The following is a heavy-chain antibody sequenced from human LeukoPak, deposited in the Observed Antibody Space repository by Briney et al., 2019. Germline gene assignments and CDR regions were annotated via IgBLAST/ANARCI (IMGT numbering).Heavy chain of an antibody. CDR3: ARVRYDILTGYYGGEFDY. V-gene: IGHV3-21*01. CDR2: ISSSSSYI. J-gene: IGHJ4*02. D-gene: IGHD3-9*01. Sequence: GGSLRLSCAASAFSFSNYNMNWVRQAPGKGLEWVSSISSSSSYIYYADSVKGRFTISRDNAKNSLYLQMNSLRAEDTAVYYCARVRYDILTGYYGGEFDYWGQGTLVTVSS. CDR1: AFSFSNYN.